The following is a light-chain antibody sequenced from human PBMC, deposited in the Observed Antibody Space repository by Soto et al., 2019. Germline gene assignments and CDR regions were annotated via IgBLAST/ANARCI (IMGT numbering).Light chain of an antibody. CDR3: QQRYSTPT. CDR1: QSIGSY. J-gene: IGKJ5*01. Sequence: DIQMTQSPSSLSASVGDRVTITCRASQSIGSYLNWYHQKPGKAPKLLIYAASILQSGVPSRFSGSGSGTDFTLTNSRLQPEDFATYYCQQRYSTPTFGQGTRLEIK. V-gene: IGKV1-39*01. CDR2: AAS.